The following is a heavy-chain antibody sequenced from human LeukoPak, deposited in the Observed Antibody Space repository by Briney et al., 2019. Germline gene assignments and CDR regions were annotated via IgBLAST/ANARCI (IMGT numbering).Heavy chain of an antibody. J-gene: IGHJ6*02. CDR3: AKDLSYSSGWYYYYGMDV. V-gene: IGHV3-23*01. CDR1: GFIFSNYA. D-gene: IGHD6-19*01. CDR2: ISGSGGST. Sequence: GGSLRLSCAASGFIFSNYAMNWVRQAPGKGLEWVSAISGSGGSTYYADSVKGRFTISRDNSKNTLYLQMNSLRAEDTAVYYCAKDLSYSSGWYYYYGMDVWGQGTTVTVSS.